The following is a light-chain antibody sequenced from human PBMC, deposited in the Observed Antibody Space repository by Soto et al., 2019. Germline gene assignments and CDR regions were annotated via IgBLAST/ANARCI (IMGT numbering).Light chain of an antibody. Sequence: QSALTQPASVSGSPGQSVTISCTGTNVDVGFYNFVSWYQHVPGKAPKVIIYEVSNRPSGISSRFSGSKSGNTASLTIFGLQVEDEADYFCSSYRPGSTLSFGGGTQLTVL. CDR2: EVS. J-gene: IGLJ2*01. CDR3: SSYRPGSTLS. CDR1: NVDVGFYNF. V-gene: IGLV2-14*01.